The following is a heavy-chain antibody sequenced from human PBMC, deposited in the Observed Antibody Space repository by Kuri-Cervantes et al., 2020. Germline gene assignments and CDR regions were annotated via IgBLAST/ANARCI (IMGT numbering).Heavy chain of an antibody. V-gene: IGHV3-30*03. Sequence: GGSLRLSCAASGFTFSSYGMHWVRQAPGKGLEWVAVISYDGSNKYYADSVKGRFTISRDNSKNTLYLQMNSLRAEDTAVYYCARDDRWLQFWGDWTGDYYYGMDVWGQGTTVTVSS. J-gene: IGHJ6*02. D-gene: IGHD5-24*01. CDR3: ARDDRWLQFWGDWTGDYYYGMDV. CDR1: GFTFSSYG. CDR2: ISYDGSNK.